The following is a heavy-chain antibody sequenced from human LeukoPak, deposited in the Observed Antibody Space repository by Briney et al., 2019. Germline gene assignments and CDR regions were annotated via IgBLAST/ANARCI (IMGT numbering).Heavy chain of an antibody. CDR2: IWYDGSNK. CDR3: ARAARTIISSSWYY. D-gene: IGHD6-13*01. J-gene: IGHJ4*02. CDR1: GFTFSSYG. Sequence: GGSLRLSCAASGFTFSSYGMHWVRQAPGKGLEWVAVIWYDGSNKYYADSVKGRFTISRDNPKNTLYLQMNSLRAEDTAVYYCARAARTIISSSWYYWGQGTLVTVSS. V-gene: IGHV3-33*01.